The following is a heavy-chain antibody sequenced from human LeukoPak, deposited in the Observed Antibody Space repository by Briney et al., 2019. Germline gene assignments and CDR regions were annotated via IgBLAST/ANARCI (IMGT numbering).Heavy chain of an antibody. Sequence: PGGSLRLSCAASGFTFSSYAMSWVRQAPGKGLEWVSVIYSGGTTFYADSVKGRFTISRDNSMNTLYLHMNSLRVEDTAVYYCARSSTIGAAGLFDSWGQGTLVTVSS. CDR1: GFTFSSYA. CDR3: ARSSTIGAAGLFDS. CDR2: IYSGGTT. D-gene: IGHD6-13*01. J-gene: IGHJ4*02. V-gene: IGHV3-23*01.